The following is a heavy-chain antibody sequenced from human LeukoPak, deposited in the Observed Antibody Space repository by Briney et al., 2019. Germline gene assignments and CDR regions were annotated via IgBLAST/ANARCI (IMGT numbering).Heavy chain of an antibody. D-gene: IGHD3-22*01. J-gene: IGHJ4*02. Sequence: ASVKVSCKASGYPFNTYYMHWVRLAPGQGLEWMGIISPGGGSTVYAQKFQGRVTMTWDTSTSTVYVELSRLTYEDTGVYYCARDPGGGYYFESSGYGDYWGQETLVTVSS. CDR3: ARDPGGGYYFESSGYGDY. CDR2: ISPGGGST. V-gene: IGHV1-46*02. CDR1: GYPFNTYY.